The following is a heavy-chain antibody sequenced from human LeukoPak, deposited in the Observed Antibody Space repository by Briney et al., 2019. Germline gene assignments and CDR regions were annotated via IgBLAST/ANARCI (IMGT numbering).Heavy chain of an antibody. CDR3: ARDRYSGSLPYFDI. CDR2: ISSSSTI. D-gene: IGHD1-26*01. CDR1: GFTFSSYS. V-gene: IGHV3-48*02. Sequence: GGSLRLSCAASGFTFSSYSMNWVRQAPGKGLEWVSYISSSSTIYYADSVKGRFTISRDNAKNSLYLQMNSLRDEDTAVYYCARDRYSGSLPYFDIWGQGTMVTVSS. J-gene: IGHJ3*02.